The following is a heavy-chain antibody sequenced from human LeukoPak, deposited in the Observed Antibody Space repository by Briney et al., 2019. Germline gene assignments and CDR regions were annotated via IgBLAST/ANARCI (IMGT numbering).Heavy chain of an antibody. J-gene: IGHJ4*02. CDR2: IGASGSTR. CDR1: GFTFSSYA. D-gene: IGHD3-10*01. Sequence: GGSLRLSCAASGFTFSSYAMSWIRQAPGRGPEWVAYIGASGSTRYYRDSVNGRFTISRDNAKNSLHLQMNSLRAEDTAVYYCARRGTMIRGVMWGQGTLVTVSS. CDR3: ARRGTMIRGVM. V-gene: IGHV3-11*01.